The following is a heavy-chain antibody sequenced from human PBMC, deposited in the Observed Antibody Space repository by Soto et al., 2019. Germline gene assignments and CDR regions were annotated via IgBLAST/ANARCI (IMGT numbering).Heavy chain of an antibody. V-gene: IGHV1-18*04. Sequence: QVQLVQSGAEVKKPGASVKVSCKASGYTFTSYGISWVRQAPGQGLEWMGWISAYNGNTNYAQKLQGRVTMTTDTPPSTAYMELRSLGYDDTAVDYWARGGFLDCSGGSCYPDYWGQGTLVTVSS. J-gene: IGHJ4*02. CDR2: ISAYNGNT. CDR1: GYTFTSYG. D-gene: IGHD2-15*01. CDR3: ARGGFLDCSGGSCYPDY.